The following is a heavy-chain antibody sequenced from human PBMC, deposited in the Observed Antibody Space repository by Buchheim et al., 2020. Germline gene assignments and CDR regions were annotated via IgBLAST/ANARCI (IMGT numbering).Heavy chain of an antibody. Sequence: QLQLQESGPGLVKPSETLSLTCTVSGGSISSSSYYWGWIRQPPGKGLEWIGSIYYSGSTYYNPSLKSRVTISVDTSKNQFSLKLNSVTAADTAVYYCARPYCSSTSCYSFSWFDPWGQGTL. V-gene: IGHV4-39*01. J-gene: IGHJ5*02. CDR2: IYYSGST. D-gene: IGHD2-2*01. CDR3: ARPYCSSTSCYSFSWFDP. CDR1: GGSISSSSYY.